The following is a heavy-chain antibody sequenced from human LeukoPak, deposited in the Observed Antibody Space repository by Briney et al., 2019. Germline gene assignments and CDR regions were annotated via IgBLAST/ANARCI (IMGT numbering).Heavy chain of an antibody. J-gene: IGHJ4*02. CDR3: ARVAGDPFNY. V-gene: IGHV1-46*01. D-gene: IGHD1-26*01. Sequence: GASVSVSCKPSGYTLTRYYIHWVRNVPAQGLEWVGVINLSDDSTGYAQKFQGRVTVTRATSTSTVFMELSSMRSEDTAVYYCARVAGDPFNYWGQGTLVTVSS. CDR1: GYTLTRYY. CDR2: INLSDDST.